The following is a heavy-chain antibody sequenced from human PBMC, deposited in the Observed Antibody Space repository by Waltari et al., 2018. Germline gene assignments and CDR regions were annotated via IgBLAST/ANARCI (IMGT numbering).Heavy chain of an antibody. D-gene: IGHD1-26*01. V-gene: IGHV3-30*02. J-gene: IGHJ4*02. CDR3: VRTWELGDYFDY. CDR1: GFPFSSYG. Sequence: QVQLVESGGGVVQPGGSLRLSCAASGFPFSSYGMHWVRQAPGKGLEWVAFIRYDGSNKYYADSVKGRFTISRDNSKNTLYLQMNSLRAEDTAVYYCVRTWELGDYFDYWGQGTLVTVSS. CDR2: IRYDGSNK.